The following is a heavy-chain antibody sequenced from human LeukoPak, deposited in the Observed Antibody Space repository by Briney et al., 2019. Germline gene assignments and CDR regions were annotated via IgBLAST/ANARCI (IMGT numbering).Heavy chain of an antibody. CDR2: FDPEDGET. J-gene: IGHJ4*02. CDR1: GYTLTELS. CDR3: ARERRPSYDSSGYHDY. D-gene: IGHD3-22*01. Sequence: ASVKVSCKVSGYTLTELSMHWVRQAPGKGLEWMGGFDPEDGETIYAQKLQGRVTMTTDTSTSTAYMELRSLRSDDTAVYYCARERRPSYDSSGYHDYWGQGTLVTVSS. V-gene: IGHV1-24*01.